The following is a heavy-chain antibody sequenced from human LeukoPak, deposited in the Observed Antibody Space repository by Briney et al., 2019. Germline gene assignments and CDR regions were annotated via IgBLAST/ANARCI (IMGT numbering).Heavy chain of an antibody. D-gene: IGHD5-24*01. J-gene: IGHJ4*02. CDR2: IYYSGST. Sequence: SETLSLTCTVSGGSISSSSYYWGWIRQPPGKGLEGIGSIYYSGSTYYNPSLKSRVTISVDTSKNQFSLQLSSVTAADTAVYYCARGYGDGYEDYWGQGTLVTVSS. V-gene: IGHV4-39*01. CDR3: ARGYGDGYEDY. CDR1: GGSISSSSYY.